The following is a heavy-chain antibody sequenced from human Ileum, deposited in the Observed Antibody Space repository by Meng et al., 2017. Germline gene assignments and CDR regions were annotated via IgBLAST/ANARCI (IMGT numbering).Heavy chain of an antibody. CDR2: INQHGNEK. CDR3: ARDGFPGARFWYFDL. V-gene: IGHV3-7*01. D-gene: IGHD7-27*01. CDR1: GFSFSNYW. J-gene: IGHJ2*01. Sequence: GESLKISCAVSGFSFSNYWMGWVRQAPGKGLEWVANINQHGNEKQYVDSVKGRFTISRDNAKNSLYLQMDSLRGDDTALYYCARDGFPGARFWYFDLWGRGTLVTVSS.